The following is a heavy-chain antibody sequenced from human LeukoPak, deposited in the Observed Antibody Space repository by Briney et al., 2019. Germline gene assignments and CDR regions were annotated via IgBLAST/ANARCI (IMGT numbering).Heavy chain of an antibody. D-gene: IGHD6-13*01. V-gene: IGHV1-69*13. CDR3: AREVGAAAGTPPFR. J-gene: IGHJ4*02. Sequence: ASVKVSCKASGYTFTGYYMHWVRQAPGQGLEWMGGIIPIFGTANYAQKFQGRVTITADESTSTAYMELSSLRSEDTAVYYCAREVGAAAGTPPFRWGQGTLVTVSS. CDR2: IIPIFGTA. CDR1: GYTFTGYY.